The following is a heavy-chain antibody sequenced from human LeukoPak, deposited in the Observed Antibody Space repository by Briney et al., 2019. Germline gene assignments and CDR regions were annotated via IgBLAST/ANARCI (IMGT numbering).Heavy chain of an antibody. Sequence: GGSLRLSCEASGFTFSNYAMHWVRQAPGKGLEWVAVIWYYGSNDYYANSVKGRFTISRDNSKNTVYLRMNSLRAEDTAIYYCAREADCSGGNCYRGAFDIWGQGTMITVSS. V-gene: IGHV3-33*01. CDR2: IWYYGSND. CDR3: AREADCSGGNCYRGAFDI. J-gene: IGHJ3*02. D-gene: IGHD2-15*01. CDR1: GFTFSNYA.